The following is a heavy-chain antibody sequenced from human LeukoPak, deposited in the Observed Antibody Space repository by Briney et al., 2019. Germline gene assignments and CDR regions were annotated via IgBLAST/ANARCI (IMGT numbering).Heavy chain of an antibody. CDR2: IHESGST. J-gene: IGHJ4*02. V-gene: IGHV4-4*02. Sequence: SETLSLTCAVSGVSMSSNNWWSWVRQPPGKGLEWIGEIHESGSTNYNPSLKSRVTISVDKSKDQFSLKLSSVTAADTAVYYFARHEAFSEKDWGQGTQVTVS. D-gene: IGHD2/OR15-2a*01. CDR1: GVSMSSNNW. CDR3: ARHEAFSEKD.